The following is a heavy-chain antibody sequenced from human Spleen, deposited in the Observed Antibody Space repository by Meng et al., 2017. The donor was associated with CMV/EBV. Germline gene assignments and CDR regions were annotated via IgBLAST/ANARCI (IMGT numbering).Heavy chain of an antibody. D-gene: IGHD6-19*01. J-gene: IGHJ4*02. CDR2: IYYSGST. Sequence: GSLRLSCTVSGGSISSSSYYWGWIRQPPGKGLEWIGSIYYSGSTYYNPSLKSRVTISVDTSKNQFSLKLSSVTAADTAVYYCARPRGWYFVYWGQGTLVTVSS. CDR3: ARPRGWYFVY. CDR1: GGSISSSSYY. V-gene: IGHV4-39*01.